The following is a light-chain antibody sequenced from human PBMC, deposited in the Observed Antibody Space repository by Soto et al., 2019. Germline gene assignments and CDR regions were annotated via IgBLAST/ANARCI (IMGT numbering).Light chain of an antibody. CDR1: QSVGSD. J-gene: IGKJ4*01. CDR2: GAS. Sequence: EMVLTQSPGTLSLSPGARATLSCRASQSVGSDLVWYRQKPGQAPRLLIYGASNRATGVPDRFSGSRSGTEFTLTINSLQSEDFAVYYCQRYNNWPLTFGGGTKVDIK. CDR3: QRYNNWPLT. V-gene: IGKV3-15*01.